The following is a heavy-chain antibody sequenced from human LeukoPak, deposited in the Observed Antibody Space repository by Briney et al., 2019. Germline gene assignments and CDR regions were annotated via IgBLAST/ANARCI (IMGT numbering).Heavy chain of an antibody. CDR3: ATSLFTSGWYYFDY. CDR2: IGGSGGST. Sequence: GGSLRLSCAASGFTFSSYSMNWVRQAPGKGLEWVSTIGGSGGSTYYADSVKGRFTISRDNSKNTLYLQMNSLRAEDTAVYYCATSLFTSGWYYFDYWGQGTLVTVSS. J-gene: IGHJ4*02. D-gene: IGHD6-19*01. CDR1: GFTFSSYS. V-gene: IGHV3-23*01.